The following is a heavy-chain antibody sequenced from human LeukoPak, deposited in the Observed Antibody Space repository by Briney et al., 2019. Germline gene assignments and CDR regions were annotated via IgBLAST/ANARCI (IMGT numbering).Heavy chain of an antibody. V-gene: IGHV6-1*01. Sequence: SQTLSLTCAISGDSVLSNSVTWNWIRQSPSRGLEWLGRTYYRSTWYNDYAVSVRGRITVNPDTSKNQFSLHLNSVTPEDTAVYYCARRLTQYDCFDPWGQGILVTVSS. CDR1: GDSVLSNSVT. D-gene: IGHD2-2*01. J-gene: IGHJ5*02. CDR2: TYYRSTWYN. CDR3: ARRLTQYDCFDP.